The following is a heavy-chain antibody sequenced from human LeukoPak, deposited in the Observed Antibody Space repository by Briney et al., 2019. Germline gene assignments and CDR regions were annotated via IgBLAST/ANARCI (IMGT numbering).Heavy chain of an antibody. J-gene: IGHJ6*03. V-gene: IGHV4-39*07. Sequence: SETLSLTCTDSGGSISSSSYHWGWIRQSPGEGLQWITSMSYSGATYCNPSLKSRVTMSVDTSKNQFSLKLSSVTAADTAVYYCARDLATMVQGVIGHYYYYMDVWGKGTTVTVSS. CDR1: GGSISSSSYH. CDR2: MSYSGAT. D-gene: IGHD3-10*01. CDR3: ARDLATMVQGVIGHYYYYMDV.